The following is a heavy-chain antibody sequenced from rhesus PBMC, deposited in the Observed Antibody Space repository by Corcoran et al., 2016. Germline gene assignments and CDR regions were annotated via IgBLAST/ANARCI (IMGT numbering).Heavy chain of an antibody. V-gene: IGHV4S14*01. D-gene: IGHD2-15*01. J-gene: IGHJ4*01. Sequence: QVQLQESGPGLVKPSETLSLTCAVSGGSISGYYYWSWIRQPPGKGLGWIWSIYGSGGTNYLNPALKGRVTLSVDTAKNQFSLKLSSVTAADTAVYYCASGYCSSTYCSSFDYWGQGVLVTVSS. CDR1: GGSISGYYY. CDR3: ASGYCSSTYCSSFDY. CDR2: IYGSGGTN.